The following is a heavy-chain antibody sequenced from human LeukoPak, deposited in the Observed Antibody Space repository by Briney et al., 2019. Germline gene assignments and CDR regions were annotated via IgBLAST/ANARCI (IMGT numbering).Heavy chain of an antibody. Sequence: PGGSLRLSCAASGFTFSSYAMSWVRQAPGKGLEWVSSISSSSSYIYYADSVKGRFTISRDNAKNSLYLQMNSLRAEDTAVYYCARDPENIVVVPAARPVYYYYYMDVWGKGATVTVSS. CDR3: ARDPENIVVVPAARPVYYYYYMDV. J-gene: IGHJ6*03. V-gene: IGHV3-21*01. CDR2: ISSSSSYI. CDR1: GFTFSSYA. D-gene: IGHD2-2*01.